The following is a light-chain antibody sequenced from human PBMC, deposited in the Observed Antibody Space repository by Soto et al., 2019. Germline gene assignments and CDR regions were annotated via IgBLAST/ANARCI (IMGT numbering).Light chain of an antibody. CDR2: GAS. Sequence: EIVMTQSPATLSVSPGERVTLSCRASQSVSSNLAWYQQKPGQAPRLLIYGASTRATGIPARFSGSGSGTEFTLTISSLQSEDVAVYFCQQYHNWPPTFGQGTKVDIK. J-gene: IGKJ1*01. V-gene: IGKV3-15*01. CDR1: QSVSSN. CDR3: QQYHNWPPT.